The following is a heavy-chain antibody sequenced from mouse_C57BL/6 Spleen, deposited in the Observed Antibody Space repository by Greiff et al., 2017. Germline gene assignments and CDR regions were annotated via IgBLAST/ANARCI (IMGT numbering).Heavy chain of an antibody. V-gene: IGHV10-1*01. CDR3: VRLDYDGFDY. J-gene: IGHJ2*01. Sequence: EVKLMESGGGLVQPKGSLKLSCAASGFSFNTYAMNWVRQAPGKGLEWVARIRSKSNNYATYYADSVKDRFTISRDDSESMLYLQMNNLKTEDTAMYYCVRLDYDGFDYWGQGTTLTVSS. D-gene: IGHD2-4*01. CDR2: IRSKSNNYAT. CDR1: GFSFNTYA.